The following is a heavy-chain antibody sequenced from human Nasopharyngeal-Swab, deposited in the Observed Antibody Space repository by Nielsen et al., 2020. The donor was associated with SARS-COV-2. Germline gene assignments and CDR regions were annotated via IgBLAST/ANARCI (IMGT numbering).Heavy chain of an antibody. V-gene: IGHV3-9*01. J-gene: IGHJ4*02. CDR2: ISWNSGST. D-gene: IGHD6-19*01. Sequence: SLKISCAASGFTFDDYAMHWVRQAPGKGLEWVSGISWNSGSTGYADSVKGRFTISRDNAKNSPYLQMNSLRAEDTALYYCAKDNGSGWYEFDYWGQGTLVTVSS. CDR1: GFTFDDYA. CDR3: AKDNGSGWYEFDY.